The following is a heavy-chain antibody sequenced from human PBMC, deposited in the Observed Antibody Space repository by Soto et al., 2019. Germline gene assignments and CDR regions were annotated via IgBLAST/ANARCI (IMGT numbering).Heavy chain of an antibody. J-gene: IGHJ1*01. CDR3: AKEGDCSGGRCYPYFQH. Sequence: GGSLKLSCAASGFTFSSYAMSWVRQAPGKGLEWVSAISGSGGSTYYADSVKGRFTISRDNSKNTLYLQMNSLRAEDTAVDYCAKEGDCSGGRCYPYFQHWGQGTLVTVSS. CDR2: ISGSGGST. D-gene: IGHD2-15*01. V-gene: IGHV3-23*01. CDR1: GFTFSSYA.